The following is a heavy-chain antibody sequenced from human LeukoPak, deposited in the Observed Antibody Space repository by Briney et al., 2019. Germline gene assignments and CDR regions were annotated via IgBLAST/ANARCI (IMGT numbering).Heavy chain of an antibody. CDR3: ARHSRLDKSSLSWADY. J-gene: IGHJ4*02. V-gene: IGHV4-39*01. D-gene: IGHD2-2*03. CDR2: ISYSGNS. Sequence: SETLSLTCTVSGGSISGGSYYWGWIRQPPGKGLEWIGSISYSGNSYYNPSLKSRVSLSVETSKSQFSLKLSSVTAADTAVYYCARHSRLDKSSLSWADYWGQGTLVTVSS. CDR1: GGSISGGSYY.